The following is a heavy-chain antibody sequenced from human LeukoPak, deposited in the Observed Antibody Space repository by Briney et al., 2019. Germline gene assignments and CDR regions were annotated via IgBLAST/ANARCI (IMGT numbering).Heavy chain of an antibody. V-gene: IGHV5-51*01. CDR3: ARPFFYGSGSHYLNYFDY. Sequence: GESLKISCKGSGYRFTSYWIGWVRQMPGKGLEWMGIIYPGDSDTRYSPSFQGQVTISADKSISTAYLQWSSLKASDTAMYYCARPFFYGSGSHYLNYFDYWGQGTLVTVSS. CDR1: GYRFTSYW. CDR2: IYPGDSDT. J-gene: IGHJ4*02. D-gene: IGHD3-10*01.